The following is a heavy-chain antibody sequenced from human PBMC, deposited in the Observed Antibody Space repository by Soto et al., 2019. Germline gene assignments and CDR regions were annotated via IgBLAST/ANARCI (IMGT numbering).Heavy chain of an antibody. CDR3: ASFWSGYYTKPGNYYYMDV. V-gene: IGHV1-8*01. D-gene: IGHD3-3*01. CDR1: GYTFTSYD. CDR2: MNPNSGNT. J-gene: IGHJ6*03. Sequence: ASVKVSCKASGYTFTSYDINWVRQATGQGLEWMGWMNPNSGNTGYAQRFQGRVTMTRNTSISTAYMELSSLRSEDTAVYYCASFWSGYYTKPGNYYYMDVWSKGTTVTVSS.